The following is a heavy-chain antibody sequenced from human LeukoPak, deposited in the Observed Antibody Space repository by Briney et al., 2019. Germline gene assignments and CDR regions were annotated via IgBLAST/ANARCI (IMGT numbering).Heavy chain of an antibody. CDR3: ARRIAVTGSFDY. CDR1: GHSISSGYF. Sequence: SETLSLTCTVSGHSISSGYFWGWIRQPPGKGLEWIGSIYHSGSTHYNPSLKSRVTISIITSKNQFSLKLSSVTATDTALYYCARRIAVTGSFDYWGQGTLVTVSS. CDR2: IYHSGST. V-gene: IGHV4-38-2*02. D-gene: IGHD6-19*01. J-gene: IGHJ4*02.